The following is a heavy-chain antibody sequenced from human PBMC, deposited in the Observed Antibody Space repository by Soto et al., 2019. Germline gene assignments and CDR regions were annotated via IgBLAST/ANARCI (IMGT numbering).Heavy chain of an antibody. CDR3: RRGGDIRGRGGGFARLDP. Sequence: QVQLQESGPGLVKPSGTLSLTCVVSGAFVTNGYSWSWVRQPPGKGLEWIGQIGYGGSPRNNPSRKTRATNRCSTSTHPFSPTLNTTTAGGAATCFFRRGGDIRGRGGGFARLDPWGQGILVAVSS. V-gene: IGHV4-4*02. D-gene: IGHD3-16*01. CDR2: IGYGGSP. CDR1: GAFVTNGYS. J-gene: IGHJ5*02.